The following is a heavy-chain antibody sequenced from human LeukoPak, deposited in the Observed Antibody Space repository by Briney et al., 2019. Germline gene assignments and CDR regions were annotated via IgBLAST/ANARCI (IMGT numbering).Heavy chain of an antibody. CDR3: ARGKLGYCDRTTGCYLL. Sequence: GGSLRLSCAASGFIVSTKYMSWVRQAPGKGLEWVSVTYTGGTTYYADAVKGRFTVSRDDSKNTLYLQMNSLRAEDSAVYYCARGKLGYCDRTTGCYLLWGQGTLVTVSS. V-gene: IGHV3-66*01. CDR2: TYTGGTT. CDR1: GFIVSTKY. J-gene: IGHJ4*02. D-gene: IGHD2/OR15-2a*01.